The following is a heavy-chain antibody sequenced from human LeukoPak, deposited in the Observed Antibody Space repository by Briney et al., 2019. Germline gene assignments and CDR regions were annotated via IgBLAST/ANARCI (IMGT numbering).Heavy chain of an antibody. Sequence: SETLSLTCTVSGGSISSYYWSWIRQPPGKGLEWIEYIYYSGSTNYNPSLKSRVTISVDTSKNQFSLKLSSVTAVDTAVYYCARRDSSGYRDAFDIWGQGTMVTVSS. V-gene: IGHV4-59*01. CDR2: IYYSGST. CDR3: ARRDSSGYRDAFDI. CDR1: GGSISSYY. D-gene: IGHD3-22*01. J-gene: IGHJ3*02.